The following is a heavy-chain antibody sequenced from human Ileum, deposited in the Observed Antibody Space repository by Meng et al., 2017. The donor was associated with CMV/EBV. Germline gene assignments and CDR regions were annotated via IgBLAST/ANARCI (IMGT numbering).Heavy chain of an antibody. V-gene: IGHV3-9*01. CDR3: ANGVDV. CDR1: GFTFDDYA. Sequence: SLKISCAASGFTFDDYAMHWVRQAPGKGLEWVSGISWNSGSIGYADSVKGRFTISRDNAKNSLYLQMNSLRAEDTALYYCANGVDVWGQGTTVTVYS. J-gene: IGHJ6*02. CDR2: ISWNSGSI.